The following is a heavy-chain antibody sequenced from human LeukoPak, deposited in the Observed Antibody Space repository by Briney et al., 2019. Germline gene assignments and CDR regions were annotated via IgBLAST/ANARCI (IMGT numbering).Heavy chain of an antibody. V-gene: IGHV3-20*04. CDR2: INWNGGST. CDR1: GFTFDDYG. CDR3: ARETSITMIVVVRGAFDI. D-gene: IGHD3-22*01. Sequence: GGSLRLSCATSGFTFDDYGMSWVRQAPGKGLEWVSDINWNGGSTGYADSVKGRFTISRDNAKNSLYLQMNSLRAEDTAVYYCARETSITMIVVVRGAFDIWGQGTMVTVSS. J-gene: IGHJ3*02.